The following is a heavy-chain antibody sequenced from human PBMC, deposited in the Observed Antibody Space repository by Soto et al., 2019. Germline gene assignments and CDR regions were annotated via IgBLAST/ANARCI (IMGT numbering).Heavy chain of an antibody. Sequence: VASVKVSCKASGYTFTGYYMHWVRQAPGQGLEWMGWINPNSGGTNYAQKFQGWVTMTRDTSISTAYMELSRLRSDDTAVYYCARGDIVVVPAAIDYYYGMDVWGQGTTVTVSS. D-gene: IGHD2-2*01. J-gene: IGHJ6*02. CDR1: GYTFTGYY. V-gene: IGHV1-2*04. CDR3: ARGDIVVVPAAIDYYYGMDV. CDR2: INPNSGGT.